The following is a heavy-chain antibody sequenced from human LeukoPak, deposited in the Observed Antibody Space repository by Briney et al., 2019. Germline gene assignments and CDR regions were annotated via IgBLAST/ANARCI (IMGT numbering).Heavy chain of an antibody. J-gene: IGHJ5*02. CDR1: AFNFNNYW. V-gene: IGHV3-7*01. CDR2: INQEGSEK. Sequence: GGSLRLSCEASAFNFNNYWMNWVRQAPGKGLEWVANINQEGSEKNYADSVKGRFTVSRDNAKTSLFLHLSSLRVEDTAIYYCARETGGYYDWFDPGGQGTLVIVSA. CDR3: ARETGGYYDWFDP. D-gene: IGHD3-22*01.